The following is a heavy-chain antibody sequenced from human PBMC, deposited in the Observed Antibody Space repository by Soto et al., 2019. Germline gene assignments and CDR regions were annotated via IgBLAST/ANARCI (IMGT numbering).Heavy chain of an antibody. J-gene: IGHJ5*02. Sequence: SETLSLTCTVSGGSISSGGYYWSWIRQHPGKGPEWIGYIYYSGSTYYNPSLKSRVTISVDTSKNQFSLKLSSVTAADTAVYYCAGDRGGYCSGGSCYEGYWFDPWGQGTLVTVSS. CDR2: IYYSGST. V-gene: IGHV4-31*03. CDR3: AGDRGGYCSGGSCYEGYWFDP. CDR1: GGSISSGGYY. D-gene: IGHD2-15*01.